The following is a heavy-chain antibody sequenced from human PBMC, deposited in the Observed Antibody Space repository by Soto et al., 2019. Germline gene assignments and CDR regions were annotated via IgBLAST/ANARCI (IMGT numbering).Heavy chain of an antibody. J-gene: IGHJ3*02. D-gene: IGHD2-2*01. CDR3: VKDPYACSSTNCYAASDAFDI. CDR2: ISGSGGST. CDR1: GFTFSSYA. Sequence: GGSLRLSCAASGFTFSSYAMSWVRQAPGKGLEWVSAISGSGGSTYYADSVKGRFTISRDNSKNTLYLQMNSLRAEDTAVYYCVKDPYACSSTNCYAASDAFDIWGQGTMVTVSS. V-gene: IGHV3-23*01.